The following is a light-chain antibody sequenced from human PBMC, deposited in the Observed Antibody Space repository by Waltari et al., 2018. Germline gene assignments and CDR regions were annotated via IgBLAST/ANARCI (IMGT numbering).Light chain of an antibody. CDR3: SSYTSSSTYV. CDR2: DVS. V-gene: IGLV2-14*01. Sequence: QSALTQPASVSGSPGQSITISCTGTSSYVGGYNYVSWYQQHPGKAPKLIIYDVSKRPSGVSNRFSGSKSGNTASLTISGLQAEDEADYYCSSYTSSSTYVFGTGTKVTVL. J-gene: IGLJ1*01. CDR1: SSYVGGYNY.